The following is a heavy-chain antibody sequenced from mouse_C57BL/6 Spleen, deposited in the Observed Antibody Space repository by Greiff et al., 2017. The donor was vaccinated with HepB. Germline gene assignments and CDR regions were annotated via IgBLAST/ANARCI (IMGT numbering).Heavy chain of an antibody. J-gene: IGHJ1*03. CDR1: GYSITSDY. CDR3: ARLYGSSHWYFDV. D-gene: IGHD1-1*01. V-gene: IGHV3-8*01. Sequence: EVKLEESGPGLAKPSQTLSLTCSVTGYSITSDYWNWIRKFPGNKLEYMGYISYSGSTYYNPSLKSRISITRDTSKNQYYLQLNSVTTEDTATYYCARLYGSSHWYFDVWGTGTTVTVSS. CDR2: ISYSGST.